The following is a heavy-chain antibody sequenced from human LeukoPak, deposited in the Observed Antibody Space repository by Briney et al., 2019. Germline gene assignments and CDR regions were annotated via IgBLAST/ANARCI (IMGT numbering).Heavy chain of an antibody. CDR1: GGSISSSFYY. V-gene: IGHV4-39*01. CDR3: ARQYGP. Sequence: SETLSLTCTVSGGSISSSFYYWGWIRQPPGKGLEWIGSIFHSGSTYYNPSLKSRVTISVDTSRNQFSLNLSSVTAADTAVYYCARQYGPWGQGTLVAVSS. D-gene: IGHD4-17*01. J-gene: IGHJ5*02. CDR2: IFHSGST.